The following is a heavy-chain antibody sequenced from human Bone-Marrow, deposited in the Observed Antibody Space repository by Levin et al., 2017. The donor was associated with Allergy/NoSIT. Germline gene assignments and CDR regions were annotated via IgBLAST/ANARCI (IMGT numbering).Heavy chain of an antibody. CDR2: IYITGTT. CDR1: GFTVSSNY. CDR3: ATYYNAGSYSVSYHYGLDV. D-gene: IGHD3-10*01. Sequence: PGGSLRLSCEVSGFTVSSNYMTWVRQAPGRGLDWVSIIYITGTTHYADSVKGRFTISRDTSKNTVYLQMKNLRAVDTAVYYCATYYNAGSYSVSYHYGLDVWGQGTTVTVSS. J-gene: IGHJ6*02. V-gene: IGHV3-53*01.